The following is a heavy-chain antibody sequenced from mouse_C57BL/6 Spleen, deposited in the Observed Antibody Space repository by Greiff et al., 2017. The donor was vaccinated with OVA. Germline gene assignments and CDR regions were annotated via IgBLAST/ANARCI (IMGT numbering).Heavy chain of an antibody. D-gene: IGHD2-4*01. CDR2: MWSGGST. Sequence: QVQLQQSGPGLVQPSQSLSITCTVSGFSLTSYGVHWVRQSPGKGLEWLGVMWSGGSTDYNAAFISRLSISKDNSKSQVFFKMNSLQDDDTAIYYCAMIYYDYDTGVYYAMDYWGQGTSVTVSS. CDR3: AMIYYDYDTGVYYAMDY. CDR1: GFSLTSYG. V-gene: IGHV2-2*01. J-gene: IGHJ4*01.